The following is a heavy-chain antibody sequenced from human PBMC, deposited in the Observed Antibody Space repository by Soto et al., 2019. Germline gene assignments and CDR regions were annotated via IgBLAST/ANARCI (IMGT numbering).Heavy chain of an antibody. CDR3: ARIASAGRGWDV. V-gene: IGHV3-7*01. D-gene: IGHD6-13*01. J-gene: IGHJ6*02. CDR1: GFTFSNYW. Sequence: EVQLVESGGGLVQPGGSLRLSCAASGFTFSNYWMSWVRQAPGKGLEWVGNIKQDGSEKNYVDSVKGRFTISRDNAKNSLFLETSSLRAEATAVYCCARIASAGRGWDVWGQGTTVIVSS. CDR2: IKQDGSEK.